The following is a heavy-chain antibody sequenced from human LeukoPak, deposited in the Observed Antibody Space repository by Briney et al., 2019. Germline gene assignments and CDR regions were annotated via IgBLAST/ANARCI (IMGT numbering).Heavy chain of an antibody. CDR2: IYYSGIT. J-gene: IGHJ6*02. CDR1: GGSISSSSYY. CDR3: ASWTYYYGMDV. Sequence: SGTLSLTCTVSGGSISSSSYYWAWIRRPPGKGLEWIGSIYYSGITYYNPSLKSRVAISVDTSKNQFSLKLSSVTAADTAVYYCASWTYYYGMDVWGQGTTVIVSS. V-gene: IGHV4-39*01. D-gene: IGHD1-1*01.